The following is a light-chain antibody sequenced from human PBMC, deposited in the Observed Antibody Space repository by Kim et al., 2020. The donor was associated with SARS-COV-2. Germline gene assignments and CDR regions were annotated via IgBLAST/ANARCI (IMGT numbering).Light chain of an antibody. Sequence: DIQMTQSPSTLSASVGDRVTITCRASLSISVGLAWYQQKPGKAPKFLIYKASAVQTGVPSRFSGSGSGTEFSLTISSLQPDDFATYDCLRYDRERYSLGRGAELEI. CDR1: LSISVG. V-gene: IGKV1-5*03. CDR2: KAS. J-gene: IGKJ2*03. CDR3: LRYDRERYS.